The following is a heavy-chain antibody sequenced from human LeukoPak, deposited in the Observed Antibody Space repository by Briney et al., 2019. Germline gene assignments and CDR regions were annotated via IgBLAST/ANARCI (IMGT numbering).Heavy chain of an antibody. CDR1: GFTFSNYW. CDR3: ARVDGDYDRGAFDI. Sequence: GGSLRLSCAASGFTFSNYWMSWVRQAPGKGLEWVANIREDRSEKYYVDSVKGQFTISRDNAKNSLFLQMDSLRAEDTAVYYCARVDGDYDRGAFDIWGQGTMVTVSS. CDR2: IREDRSEK. J-gene: IGHJ3*02. V-gene: IGHV3-7*01. D-gene: IGHD4-17*01.